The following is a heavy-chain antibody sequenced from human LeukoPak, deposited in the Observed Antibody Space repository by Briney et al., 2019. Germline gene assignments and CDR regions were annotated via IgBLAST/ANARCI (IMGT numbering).Heavy chain of an antibody. D-gene: IGHD5-24*01. Sequence: SETLSLTCTVSGGSISSYYWSWIRQPAGKGLEWIGRIYTSGSTNYNPSLKSRVTMSVDTSKNQFSLKLSSVTAADTAVYYCARDRRDGYKKENWFDPWGQGTLVTVSS. V-gene: IGHV4-4*07. J-gene: IGHJ5*02. CDR3: ARDRRDGYKKENWFDP. CDR1: GGSISSYY. CDR2: IYTSGST.